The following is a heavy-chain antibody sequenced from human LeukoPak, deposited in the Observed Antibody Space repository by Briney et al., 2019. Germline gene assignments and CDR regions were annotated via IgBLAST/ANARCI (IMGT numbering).Heavy chain of an antibody. CDR3: ARRIAAAGTDWFDP. D-gene: IGHD6-13*01. CDR1: GFTFDDYA. V-gene: IGHV3-9*01. CDR2: ISWNSGSI. J-gene: IGHJ5*02. Sequence: PGRSLRLSCAASGFTFDDYAMHWVRQAPGKGLEWVSGISWNSGSIGYADSVKGRFTISRDNAKNSLYLQMNSLRAEDTAVYYCARRIAAAGTDWFDPWGQGTLVTVSS.